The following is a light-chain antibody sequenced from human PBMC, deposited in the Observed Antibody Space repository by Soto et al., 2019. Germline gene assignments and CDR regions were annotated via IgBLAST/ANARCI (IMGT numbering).Light chain of an antibody. CDR1: QSIITY. CDR3: QQTYSIPLT. CDR2: GAS. V-gene: IGKV1-39*01. Sequence: DIQMTQSPSSLSASVGDRVTITCRASQSIITYLTCYQQKPGKAPKLLIFGASTLQSAVPSRFSGSGSRTYFTLTISSLQPEDFATYYCQQTYSIPLTFGGGTKVEIK. J-gene: IGKJ4*01.